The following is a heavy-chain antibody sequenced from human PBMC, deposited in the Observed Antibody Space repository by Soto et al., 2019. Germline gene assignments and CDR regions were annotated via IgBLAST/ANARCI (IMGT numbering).Heavy chain of an antibody. CDR2: ISYDGSNK. V-gene: IGHV3-30-3*01. D-gene: IGHD4-17*01. CDR3: ARDQPATVRCDY. CDR1: GFTFSSYA. J-gene: IGHJ4*02. Sequence: PGGSLRLSCAASGFTFSSYAMHWVRQAPGKGLEWVAVISYDGSNKYYADSVKGRFTISRDNSKNTLYLQMNSLRAEDTAVYYCARDQPATVRCDYWGQGTLVTVSS.